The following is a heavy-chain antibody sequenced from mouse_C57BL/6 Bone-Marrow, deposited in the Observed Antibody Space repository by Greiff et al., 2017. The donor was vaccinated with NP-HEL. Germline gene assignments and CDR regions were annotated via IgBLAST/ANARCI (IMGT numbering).Heavy chain of an antibody. CDR1: GYTFTSYW. CDR2: IDPSDSYT. Sequence: VQLQQPGAELVKPGASVKLSCKASGYTFTSYWMQWVKQRPGQGLEWIGEIDPSDSYTNYNQKFKGKATLTVDTSSSTDYVQLSSLTSEDSAVYSCARWGFYYGSSYDYWGQGTTLTVSS. CDR3: ARWGFYYGSSYDY. J-gene: IGHJ2*01. D-gene: IGHD1-1*01. V-gene: IGHV1-50*01.